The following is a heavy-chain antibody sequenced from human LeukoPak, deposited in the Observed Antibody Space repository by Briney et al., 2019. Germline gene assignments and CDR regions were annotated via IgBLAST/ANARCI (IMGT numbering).Heavy chain of an antibody. J-gene: IGHJ4*02. CDR3: ARHEITMVRGVIISLLDD. CDR2: IYHSGST. V-gene: IGHV4-38-2*01. D-gene: IGHD3-10*01. Sequence: SETLSLTCAVSGYSISSGYYWGWSRQPPGKGLGLSGSIYHSGSTYYNPSLKSRVTISVDTAKNQFSLKLSSVTAADTAVYYCARHEITMVRGVIISLLDDWGQGTLVTVSS. CDR1: GYSISSGYY.